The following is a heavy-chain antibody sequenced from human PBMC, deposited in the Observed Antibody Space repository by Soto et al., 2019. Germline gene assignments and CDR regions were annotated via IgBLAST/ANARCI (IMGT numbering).Heavy chain of an antibody. V-gene: IGHV3-30*18. CDR1: GFTFSSYG. J-gene: IGHJ4*02. D-gene: IGHD3-16*01. CDR3: AKDLGGDGYNFDY. Sequence: PGGSLRLSCAASGFTFSSYGMHWVRQAPGKGLEWVAVISYDGSNKYYADSVKGRFTISRDNSKNTLYLQMNSLRAEDTAVYYCAKDLGGDGYNFDYWGQGTLVTVSS. CDR2: ISYDGSNK.